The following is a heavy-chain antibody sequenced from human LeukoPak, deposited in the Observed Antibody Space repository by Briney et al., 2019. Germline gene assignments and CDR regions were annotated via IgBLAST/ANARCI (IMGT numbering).Heavy chain of an antibody. CDR1: GDSISSYY. V-gene: IGHV4-59*01. D-gene: IGHD3-9*01. CDR3: ARLVTSGWFDP. Sequence: SETLSLTCTVSGDSISSYYWSWIRQPPGKGLEWIGYMYYSGSTNYNPSLKSRVTISVNTSKYQFSLKLSSVTAADTAVYYCARLVTSGWFDPWGQGTLVTVSS. CDR2: MYYSGST. J-gene: IGHJ5*02.